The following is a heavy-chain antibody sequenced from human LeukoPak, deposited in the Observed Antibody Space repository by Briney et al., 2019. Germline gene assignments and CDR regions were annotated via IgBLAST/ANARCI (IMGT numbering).Heavy chain of an antibody. Sequence: GESLKISCKASGYSFINYWIGWVRQMPGKGLEWMGIIHPVDSDIRYSPSFQGQVTISADKSISTAYLQWSSLKTSDTAINYCARGLYGNDRAYWGQGTLVTVSS. CDR3: ARGLYGNDRAY. D-gene: IGHD1-26*01. CDR2: IHPVDSDI. CDR1: GYSFINYW. J-gene: IGHJ4*02. V-gene: IGHV5-51*01.